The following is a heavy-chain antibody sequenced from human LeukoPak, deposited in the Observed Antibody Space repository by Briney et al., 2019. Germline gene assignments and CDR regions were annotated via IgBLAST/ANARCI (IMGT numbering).Heavy chain of an antibody. V-gene: IGHV4-34*01. CDR3: ARGVDGAY. D-gene: IGHD3-16*01. J-gene: IGHJ4*02. CDR2: INHSGST. Sequence: PSETLSLTCAVYGGSFSGYYWSWIRQPPGKGLEWIGEINHSGSTNYNPSLKSRVTISVDTSKNQVSLKLSSVTAADTAGYYCARGVDGAYWGQGTLVTVSS. CDR1: GGSFSGYY.